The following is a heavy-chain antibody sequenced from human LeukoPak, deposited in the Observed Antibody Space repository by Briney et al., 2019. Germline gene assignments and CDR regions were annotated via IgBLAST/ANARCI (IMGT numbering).Heavy chain of an antibody. Sequence: SETLSLTCTVSGGSISSSSYYWGWIRQPPGRGLEWIGSIYYSGSTYYNPSLKSRVTISVDTSKNQFSLKLSSVTAADTAVYYCAISIVGGSVDYWGQGTLVTVSS. D-gene: IGHD2-15*01. CDR3: AISIVGGSVDY. V-gene: IGHV4-39*01. CDR2: IYYSGST. CDR1: GGSISSSSYY. J-gene: IGHJ4*02.